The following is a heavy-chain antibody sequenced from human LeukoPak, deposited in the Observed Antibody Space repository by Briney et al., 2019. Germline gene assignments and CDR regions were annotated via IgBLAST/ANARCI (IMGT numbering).Heavy chain of an antibody. J-gene: IGHJ3*02. CDR1: GYTFTSYG. CDR3: ARDPHYDILTGPATNDAFDI. V-gene: IGHV1-18*01. Sequence: ASVKVSCKASGYTFTSYGISWVRQAPGQGLEWMGWISAYNGNTNYAQKLQGRVTMTTDTSTSTAYMELRSLRSDDTAVYYCARDPHYDILTGPATNDAFDIWGHGTMVTVSS. D-gene: IGHD3-9*01. CDR2: ISAYNGNT.